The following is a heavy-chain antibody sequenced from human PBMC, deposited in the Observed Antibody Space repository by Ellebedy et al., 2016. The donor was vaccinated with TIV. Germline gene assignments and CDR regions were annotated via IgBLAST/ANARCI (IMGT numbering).Heavy chain of an antibody. CDR3: ASPKSSSSYLDY. Sequence: MPSETLSLTCTVSGGSISSTYYYWSWIRQPPGKGLEWIGSIYHSGITYYSPSLKGRVTISVDTSKNQFSLKLSSVIAADTAVYYCASPKSSSSYLDYWGQGTLVTVSS. D-gene: IGHD2-2*01. V-gene: IGHV4-39*01. CDR2: IYHSGIT. J-gene: IGHJ4*02. CDR1: GGSISSTYYY.